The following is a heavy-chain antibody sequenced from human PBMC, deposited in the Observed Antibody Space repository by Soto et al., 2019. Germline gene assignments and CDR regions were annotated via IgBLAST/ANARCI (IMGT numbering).Heavy chain of an antibody. CDR2: ISYDGSNK. J-gene: IGHJ5*02. D-gene: IGHD2-2*01. CDR3: AKDSVDIVVVPAAILGHNWFDP. Sequence: GGSLRLSCAASGFTFSSYGMHWVRQAPGKGLEWVAVISYDGSNKYYADSVKGRFTISRDNSKNTLYLQMNSLRAEDTAVYYCAKDSVDIVVVPAAILGHNWFDPWRQGTLVTVSS. V-gene: IGHV3-30*18. CDR1: GFTFSSYG.